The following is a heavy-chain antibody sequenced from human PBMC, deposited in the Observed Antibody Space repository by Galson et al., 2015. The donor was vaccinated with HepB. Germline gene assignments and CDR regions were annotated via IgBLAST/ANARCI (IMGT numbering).Heavy chain of an antibody. Sequence: SVKVSCKASGYTFTSYAMNWVRQAPGQGLEWMGWINTNTGNPTYAQGFTGRFVFSLDTSVSTAYLQISSLKAEDTAVYYCARGRREDIVVVPAAPDYWGQGTLVTVSS. CDR3: ARGRREDIVVVPAAPDY. CDR1: GYTFTSYA. D-gene: IGHD2-2*01. J-gene: IGHJ4*02. V-gene: IGHV7-4-1*02. CDR2: INTNTGNP.